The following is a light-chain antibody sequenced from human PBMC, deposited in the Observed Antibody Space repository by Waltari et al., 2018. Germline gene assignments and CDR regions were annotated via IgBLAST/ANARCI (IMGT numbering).Light chain of an antibody. V-gene: IGLV2-23*02. CDR1: SSDVGGYNL. CDR3: CSYAGSNLGV. CDR2: EVT. Sequence: QSALTQPASVSGSPGQSISISCTGTSSDVGGYNLVSWYQQHPGKAPKLIIYEVTKRPSWFSNRFSGSKSDNTASLTISGLQAEDEADYYCCSYAGSNLGVFGTGTKVTVL. J-gene: IGLJ1*01.